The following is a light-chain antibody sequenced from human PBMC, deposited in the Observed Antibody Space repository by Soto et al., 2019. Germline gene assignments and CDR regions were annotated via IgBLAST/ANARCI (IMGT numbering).Light chain of an antibody. CDR1: QSVSSSY. Sequence: EIVLTQSPGTLSLSPGERATLSCRASQSVSSSYLAWYQQKPGQAPRLLIYGASSRATGIPDRFSGSGSGTDFTLTISRLEPEDFAVYYCQQYGSSRPWTFGPGTKV. V-gene: IGKV3-20*01. CDR2: GAS. J-gene: IGKJ1*01. CDR3: QQYGSSRPWT.